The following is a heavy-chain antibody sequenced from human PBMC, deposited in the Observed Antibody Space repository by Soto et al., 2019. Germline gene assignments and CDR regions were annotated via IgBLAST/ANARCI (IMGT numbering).Heavy chain of an antibody. J-gene: IGHJ5*02. D-gene: IGHD6-19*01. CDR1: GGAIITYY. V-gene: IGHV4-4*07. CDR3: ARETVAGTDNWFDP. Sequence: ETLSLTCTVSGGAIITYYWNWSRHPAGKRLEWLGRIYTSGYTKYNPSLKSRVTMSLDTSKRQFSLKLSSVTAADTAVYYCARETVAGTDNWFDPWGQGILVTVSS. CDR2: IYTSGYT.